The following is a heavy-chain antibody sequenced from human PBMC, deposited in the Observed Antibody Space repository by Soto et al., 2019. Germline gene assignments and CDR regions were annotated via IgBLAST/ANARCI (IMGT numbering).Heavy chain of an antibody. V-gene: IGHV1-69*06. J-gene: IGHJ6*02. CDR1: GGTFSSYA. Sequence: SVKVSCKASGGTFSSYAISWVRQAPGQGLEWMGGIIPIFGTANYAQKFQGRVTITADKSTSTAYMELSSLRSEDTAVYYCARELVRGVNHYYYGMDVWGQGTTVTVSS. D-gene: IGHD3-10*01. CDR2: IIPIFGTA. CDR3: ARELVRGVNHYYYGMDV.